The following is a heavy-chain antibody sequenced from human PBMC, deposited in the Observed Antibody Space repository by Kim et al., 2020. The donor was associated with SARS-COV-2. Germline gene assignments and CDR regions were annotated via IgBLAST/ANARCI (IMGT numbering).Heavy chain of an antibody. Sequence: ASVKVSCKASGYTFTSYGISWVRQAPGQGLEWMGWISAYNGNTNYAQKLQGRVTMTTDTSTSTAYMELRSLRSDDTAVYYCARAPHPGDSSGYYLDWGQGTLVTVSS. CDR3: ARAPHPGDSSGYYLD. J-gene: IGHJ4*02. CDR2: ISAYNGNT. V-gene: IGHV1-18*01. CDR1: GYTFTSYG. D-gene: IGHD3-22*01.